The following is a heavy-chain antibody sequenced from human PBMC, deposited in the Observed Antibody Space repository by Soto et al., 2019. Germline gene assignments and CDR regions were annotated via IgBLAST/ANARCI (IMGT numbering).Heavy chain of an antibody. CDR2: ILPGDSDT. CDR1: GYSFTNSW. Sequence: PGESLKISCKGSGYSFTNSWTGCERQMPGKGLEWMGTILPGDSDTRYSPSFQGQVTISADKSISTDYLQWSSLRASDSAMYYCAREEGATGHFYYGMDVWGQGTTVTVSS. J-gene: IGHJ6*02. V-gene: IGHV5-51*01. D-gene: IGHD1-26*01. CDR3: AREEGATGHFYYGMDV.